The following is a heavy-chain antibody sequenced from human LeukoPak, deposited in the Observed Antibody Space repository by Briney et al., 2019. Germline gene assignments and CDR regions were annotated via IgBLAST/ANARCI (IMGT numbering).Heavy chain of an antibody. D-gene: IGHD3-22*01. V-gene: IGHV4-30-4*08. CDR2: IDYSGST. CDR1: GGSISSGDYY. J-gene: IGHJ4*02. Sequence: PSQTLSLTCTVSGGSISSGDYYWRWIRQPPGKSLEWIAYIDYSGSTYYNPSLKSRVTISVDTSKYQFSLKLSSVTAADTAVYYCARDAYYYDSSGYSPYFDYWGQGTLVTVSS. CDR3: ARDAYYYDSSGYSPYFDY.